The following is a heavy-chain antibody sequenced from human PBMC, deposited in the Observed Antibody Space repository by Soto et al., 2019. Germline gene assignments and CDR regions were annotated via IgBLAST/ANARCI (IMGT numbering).Heavy chain of an antibody. CDR3: ARAVAVAADFAY. CDR1: VYTFTGYA. J-gene: IGHJ4*02. D-gene: IGHD6-19*01. Sequence: ASVKVSCKASVYTFTGYAMHCVRQAPGQRLEWMGWINAGNGNTKYSQKFQGRVTSTRDTSASTAYMELSSLRSEETAVYYCARAVAVAADFAYWGQGNLVTVSS. V-gene: IGHV1-3*01. CDR2: INAGNGNT.